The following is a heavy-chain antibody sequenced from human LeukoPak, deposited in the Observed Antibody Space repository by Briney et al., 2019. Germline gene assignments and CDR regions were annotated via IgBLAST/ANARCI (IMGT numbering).Heavy chain of an antibody. D-gene: IGHD3/OR15-3a*01. CDR3: ARDRAANQDWVEFDP. CDR1: GFTFSSYA. Sequence: GGSLRLSCAASGFTFSSYAMSWVRQAPGKGLEWVGLIRDSGEVFYADFARGRFAISRDESENTLYLQMNSLRVEDTAVYFCARDRAANQDWVEFDPWGQGTPVIVSS. J-gene: IGHJ5*02. CDR2: IRDSGEV. V-gene: IGHV3-23*01.